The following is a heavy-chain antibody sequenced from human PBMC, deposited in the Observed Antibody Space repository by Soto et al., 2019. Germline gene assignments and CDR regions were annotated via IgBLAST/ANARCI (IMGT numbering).Heavy chain of an antibody. CDR3: ARGQYYDFWSGYFPVWLAP. V-gene: IGHV1-69*13. CDR1: GGTFSSYA. J-gene: IGHJ5*02. D-gene: IGHD3-3*01. Sequence: SVKVSCKASGGTFSSYAISWVRQAPGQGLEWMGGIIPIFGTANYAQKFQGRVTITADESTSTAYMELSSLRSEDTAVYYCARGQYYDFWSGYFPVWLAPSGQGTLVTVSS. CDR2: IIPIFGTA.